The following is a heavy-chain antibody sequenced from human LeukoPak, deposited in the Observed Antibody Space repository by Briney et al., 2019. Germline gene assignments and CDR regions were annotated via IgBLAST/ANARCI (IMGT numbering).Heavy chain of an antibody. CDR3: ARDWAIQLWYAGMDV. D-gene: IGHD5-18*01. CDR2: ISYDGSNK. Sequence: GGSLRLSCAASGFTFRSYGMHWVRQAPGKGLEWVAVISYDGSNKYYADSVKGRFTISRDNSKNTLYLQMNSLRAEDTAVYYCARDWAIQLWYAGMDVWGQGTTVTVSS. CDR1: GFTFRSYG. V-gene: IGHV3-30*03. J-gene: IGHJ6*02.